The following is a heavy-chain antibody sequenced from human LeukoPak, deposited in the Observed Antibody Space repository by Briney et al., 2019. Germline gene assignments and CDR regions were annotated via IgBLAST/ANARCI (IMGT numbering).Heavy chain of an antibody. CDR2: ISSSGSTI. V-gene: IGHV3-11*04. J-gene: IGHJ3*02. CDR3: ARDDYGGNSEKDAFDI. D-gene: IGHD4-23*01. Sequence: KSGGSLRLSCAASGFTFSDYYMSWIRQAPGKGLEWVSYISSSGSTIYYADSVKGRFTISRDNAKNSLYLQMNSLRAEDTAVYYCARDDYGGNSEKDAFDIWGQGTMVTVSS. CDR1: GFTFSDYY.